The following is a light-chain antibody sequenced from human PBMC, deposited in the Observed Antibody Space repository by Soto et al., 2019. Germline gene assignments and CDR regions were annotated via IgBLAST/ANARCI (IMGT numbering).Light chain of an antibody. CDR2: EVS. V-gene: IGKV2D-29*02. CDR1: QSLLHITGETF. CDR3: MKSTQLPPT. J-gene: IGKJ5*01. Sequence: VMTQTPLYIAVAPGKPAYISCKSSQSLLHITGETFLFWYLQKPGQSPQLLIYEVSTRVSGVPDRFSGSGSGTDFTLEISRVETDEVGIYYCMKSTQLPPTFGKGTRLEIK.